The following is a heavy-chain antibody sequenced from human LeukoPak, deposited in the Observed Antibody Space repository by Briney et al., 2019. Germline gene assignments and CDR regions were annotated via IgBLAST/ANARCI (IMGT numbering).Heavy chain of an antibody. J-gene: IGHJ6*02. CDR3: ARELDESGYYYGMDV. D-gene: IGHD3-9*01. CDR1: GFTFSSYG. V-gene: IGHV3-33*01. CDR2: IWYDGSNK. Sequence: PGRSLRLSCAASGFTFSSYGMHWVRQAPGKGLEWVAVIWYDGSNKYYADSVKGRFTISRDNSKNTLYLQMNSLRAEDTAVYYCARELDESGYYYGMDVWGQGTTVTVSS.